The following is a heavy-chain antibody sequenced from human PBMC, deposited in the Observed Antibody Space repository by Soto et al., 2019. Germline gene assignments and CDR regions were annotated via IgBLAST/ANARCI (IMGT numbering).Heavy chain of an antibody. Sequence: SETLCLTYAVYGGSCSCYHWSWFRQPQGKGLEWIGEINHSGSTYYNPSLKSRVTISVDTSQNQFSLKLSSVTAADTAVYYCARLTIFGLVIISYGKDVWGQGTTVTVSS. D-gene: IGHD3-3*01. V-gene: IGHV4-34*09. CDR2: INHSGST. CDR3: ARLTIFGLVIISYGKDV. CDR1: GGSCSCYH. J-gene: IGHJ6*02.